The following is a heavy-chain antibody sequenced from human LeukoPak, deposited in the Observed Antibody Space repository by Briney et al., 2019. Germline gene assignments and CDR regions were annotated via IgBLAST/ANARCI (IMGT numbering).Heavy chain of an antibody. CDR2: INHSGST. CDR3: ARHSFYRDGSGRRNWFDP. CDR1: GGSFSGYY. V-gene: IGHV4-34*01. D-gene: IGHD3-10*01. Sequence: PSETLSLTCAVYGGSFSGYYWSWIRQPPGKGLEWIGEINHSGSTNYNPSLKSRVTISVDTSKNQFSLKLSSVTAADTAVYYCARHSFYRDGSGRRNWFDPWGQGTLVTVSS. J-gene: IGHJ5*02.